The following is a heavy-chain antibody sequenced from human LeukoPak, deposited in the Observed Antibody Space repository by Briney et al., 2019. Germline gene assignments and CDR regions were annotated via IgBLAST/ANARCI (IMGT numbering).Heavy chain of an antibody. Sequence: QPGRSLRLSCAASGFTFSSYAMHWVRQAPGKGLEWVAVISYDGSNKYYADSVKGRFTISRDNSKNTLYLQMNSLRAEDTAVYYCARGWGGSYPRPFDYWGQGTLVTVSS. CDR3: ARGWGGSYPRPFDY. J-gene: IGHJ4*02. CDR2: ISYDGSNK. D-gene: IGHD1-26*01. CDR1: GFTFSSYA. V-gene: IGHV3-30-3*01.